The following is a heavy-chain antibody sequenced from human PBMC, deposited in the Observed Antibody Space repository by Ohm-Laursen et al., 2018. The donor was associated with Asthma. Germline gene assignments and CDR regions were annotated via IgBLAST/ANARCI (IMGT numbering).Heavy chain of an antibody. V-gene: IGHV3-30*03. CDR3: ARDLDRYYYDSSGYLY. CDR2: ISYDGSNK. CDR1: GFTFSSYG. Sequence: SLRLSCTASGFTFSSYGMHWVRQAPGKGLEWVAVISYDGSNKYYADSVKGRFTISRDNSKNTLYLQMNSLRAEDTAVYYCARDLDRYYYDSSGYLYWGQGTLVTVSS. J-gene: IGHJ4*02. D-gene: IGHD3-22*01.